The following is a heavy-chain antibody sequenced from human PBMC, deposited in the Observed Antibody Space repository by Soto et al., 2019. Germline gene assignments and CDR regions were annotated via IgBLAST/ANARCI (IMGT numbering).Heavy chain of an antibody. CDR1: GFTFSSYG. Sequence: GGSLRLSCAASGFTFSSYGMHWVRQAPGKGLEWVAVIWYDGSNKYYADSVKGRFTISRENSKNTLYLQMNSLRAEDTAVYYCARDSLPMVRGVISSYYYYGMDVWGQGTTVTVSS. D-gene: IGHD3-10*01. CDR2: IWYDGSNK. CDR3: ARDSLPMVRGVISSYYYYGMDV. V-gene: IGHV3-33*01. J-gene: IGHJ6*02.